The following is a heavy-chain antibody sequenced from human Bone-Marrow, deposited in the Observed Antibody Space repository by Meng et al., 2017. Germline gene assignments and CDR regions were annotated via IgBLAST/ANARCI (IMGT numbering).Heavy chain of an antibody. J-gene: IGHJ4*02. CDR1: GFTFSDYY. Sequence: GESLKISCAASGFTFSDYYMSWIRQAPGKGLEWVSYISSSGSTIYYADSVKGRFTISRDNSKNTLYLQMNSLRAEDTAVYYCARTKYQLPNKFDYWGQGTLVTVSS. CDR3: ARTKYQLPNKFDY. D-gene: IGHD2-2*01. V-gene: IGHV3-11*04. CDR2: ISSSGSTI.